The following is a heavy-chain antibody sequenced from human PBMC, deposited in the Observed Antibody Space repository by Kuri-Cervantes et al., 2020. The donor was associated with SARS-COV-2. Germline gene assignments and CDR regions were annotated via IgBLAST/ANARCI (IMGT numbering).Heavy chain of an antibody. D-gene: IGHD1-26*01. CDR2: LSVYNGNT. J-gene: IGHJ4*02. CDR3: ARGGVGASDY. CDR1: GYTFTSYG. V-gene: IGHV1-18*01. Sequence: VLVSCMVSGYTFTSYGLSWVRQAPGQGLEWMGWLSVYNGNTNSAQKLQGRVTMTTDTSTSTAYMELRSLRSDDTAVYYCARGGVGASDYWGEGTLVTVSS.